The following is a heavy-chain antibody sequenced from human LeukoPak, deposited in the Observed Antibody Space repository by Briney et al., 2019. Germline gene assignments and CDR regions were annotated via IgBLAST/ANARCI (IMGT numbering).Heavy chain of an antibody. CDR3: AKNLNGYGDDPFDY. V-gene: IGHV3-23*01. CDR2: ISGSGGST. CDR1: GFTFSNYA. D-gene: IGHD4-17*01. Sequence: PGRSLRLSCAASGFTFSNYAMHWVRQAPGKGLEYVSAISGSGGSTYYADSVKGRFTISRDNSKNTLYLQMNSLRAEDTAVYYCAKNLNGYGDDPFDYWGQGTLVTVSS. J-gene: IGHJ4*02.